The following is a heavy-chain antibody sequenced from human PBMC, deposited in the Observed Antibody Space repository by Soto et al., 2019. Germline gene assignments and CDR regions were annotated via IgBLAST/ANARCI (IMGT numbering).Heavy chain of an antibody. D-gene: IGHD3-22*01. V-gene: IGHV1-3*01. CDR2: INAGNGNT. CDR1: GYTFTSYA. Sequence: EASVKVSCKASGYTFTSYAMHWVRQAPGQRLEWMGWINAGNGNTKYSQKFQGRVTITRDTSASTAYMELSSLRSEDTAVYYCAREMYYYDSSGYYGAIDYWGQGTLVTVSS. CDR3: AREMYYYDSSGYYGAIDY. J-gene: IGHJ4*02.